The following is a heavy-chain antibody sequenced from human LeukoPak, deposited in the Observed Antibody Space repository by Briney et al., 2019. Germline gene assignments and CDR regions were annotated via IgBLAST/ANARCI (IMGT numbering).Heavy chain of an antibody. D-gene: IGHD3-22*01. Sequence: GASVKVSCKASGGTFISYAISWVRQAPGQGLEWMGGIIPIFGTANYAQKFQGRVTITADESTSTAYMEPSSLRSEDTAVYYCARSYYYDSSGSLPYPFDYWGQGTLVTVSS. V-gene: IGHV1-69*13. CDR1: GGTFISYA. CDR2: IIPIFGTA. J-gene: IGHJ4*02. CDR3: ARSYYYDSSGSLPYPFDY.